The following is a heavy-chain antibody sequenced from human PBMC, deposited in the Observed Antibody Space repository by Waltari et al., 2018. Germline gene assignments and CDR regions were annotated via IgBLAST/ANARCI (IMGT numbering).Heavy chain of an antibody. CDR2: ISYDGSNK. CDR1: GFTFSSYG. J-gene: IGHJ5*02. V-gene: IGHV3-30*18. CDR3: AKGSGVVPAFP. Sequence: QVQLVESGGGVVQPGRSLRLSCAASGFTFSSYGMHWVRQAPGKGLGWVAVISYDGSNKYYADSVKGRFTISRDNSKNTLYLQMNSLRAEDTAVYYCAKGSGVVPAFPWGQGTLVTVSS. D-gene: IGHD2-2*01.